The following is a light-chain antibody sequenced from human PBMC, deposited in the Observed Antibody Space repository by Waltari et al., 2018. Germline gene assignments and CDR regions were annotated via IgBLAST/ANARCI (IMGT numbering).Light chain of an antibody. J-gene: IGLJ3*02. CDR1: SSNIGAGYD. CDR2: GDT. V-gene: IGLV1-40*01. Sequence: QSVLTQPPSVSGAPGQRVAISCNGSSSNIGAGYDVHWYQQIPGTAPKLPIPGDTNRPPWVPDRFSAAKSGTSASLGIAGLQAEDEADYYCQSYDTSLSEVVFGGGTKLTVL. CDR3: QSYDTSLSEVV.